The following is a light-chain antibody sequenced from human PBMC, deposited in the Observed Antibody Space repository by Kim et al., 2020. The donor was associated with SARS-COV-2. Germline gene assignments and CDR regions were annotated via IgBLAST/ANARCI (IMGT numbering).Light chain of an antibody. CDR3: QQYYSTPLT. CDR1: QSVLYSSNNKNY. CDR2: WAS. V-gene: IGKV4-1*01. Sequence: ATINCKSSQSVLYSSNNKNYLAWYQQKPGQPPKLVIYWASTSESGVPDRFSGSGSGTDFTLTISSLQAEDVAVYYCQQYYSTPLTFGGGTKVDIK. J-gene: IGKJ4*01.